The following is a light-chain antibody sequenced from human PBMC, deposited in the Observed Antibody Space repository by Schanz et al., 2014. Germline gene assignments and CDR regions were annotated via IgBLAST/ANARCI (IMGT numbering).Light chain of an antibody. Sequence: QSALTQPPSASGSPGQSVTISCTGTSSDIGNYNYVSWYQQHPGQAPKLVIYEVTKRPSGVPDRFSGSKSGNTASLTVSGLQDDDEADYNCTSYAGSSTLVFGSGTQLAVL. J-gene: IGLJ2*01. CDR2: EVT. V-gene: IGLV2-8*01. CDR3: TSYAGSSTLV. CDR1: SSDIGNYNY.